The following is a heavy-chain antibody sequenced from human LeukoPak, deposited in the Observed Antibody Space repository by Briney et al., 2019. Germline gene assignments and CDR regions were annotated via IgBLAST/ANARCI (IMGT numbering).Heavy chain of an antibody. V-gene: IGHV1-69*04. CDR1: VCTFSSYA. J-gene: IGHJ4*02. CDR3: ARDGSYYYDSSGYPDY. D-gene: IGHD3-22*01. CDR2: IIPILSIA. Sequence: SVKVSCKCSVCTFSSYAISWVRQAPGQGLEWMGRIIPILSIANYAQKFQGRVTITADKSTSTAYMELSRLRSEDTAVYYCARDGSYYYDSSGYPDYWGQGTLVTVSS.